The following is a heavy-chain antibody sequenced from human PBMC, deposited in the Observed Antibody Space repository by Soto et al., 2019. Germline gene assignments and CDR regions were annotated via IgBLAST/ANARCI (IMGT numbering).Heavy chain of an antibody. CDR3: ARVSGDHNFDY. D-gene: IGHD3-10*01. V-gene: IGHV1-2*04. J-gene: IGHJ4*02. CDR2: INPNSGGT. CDR1: GYTFTGYY. Sequence: ASVKVSCKASGYTFTGYYMHWGRQAPGQGLEWMGWINPNSGGTNYAQKFQGWVTMTSDTSISTAYMELSRLRSDDTAVYYCARVSGDHNFDYWGQGTLVTVSS.